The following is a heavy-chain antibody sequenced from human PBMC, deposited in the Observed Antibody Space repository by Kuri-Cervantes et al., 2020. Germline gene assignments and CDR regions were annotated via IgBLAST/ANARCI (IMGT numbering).Heavy chain of an antibody. CDR1: GYTFTSYG. CDR2: IIPIFGTA. Sequence: SVKVSCKASGYTFTSYGINWVRQAPGQGLEWMGGIIPIFGTANYAQKFQGRVTITADKSTSTAYMELSSLRSEDTAVYYCASVSGYSSGWYFDYWGQGTLVTVSS. J-gene: IGHJ4*02. D-gene: IGHD6-19*01. V-gene: IGHV1-69*06. CDR3: ASVSGYSSGWYFDY.